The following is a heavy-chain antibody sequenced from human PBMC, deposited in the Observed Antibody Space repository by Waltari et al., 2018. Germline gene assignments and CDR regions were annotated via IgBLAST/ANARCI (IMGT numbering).Heavy chain of an antibody. CDR1: GFTFSSYG. CDR2: IWYDGSNK. Sequence: QVQLVESGGGVVQPGRSLRLSCAASGFTFSSYGMHWVRQAPGKGLEWVAVIWYDGSNKYYADSVKGRFTISRDNSKNTLYLQMNSLRAEDTAMYYCAKDMEAARSWEVDAFDIWGQGTMVTVSS. D-gene: IGHD6-6*01. CDR3: AKDMEAARSWEVDAFDI. V-gene: IGHV3-30*18. J-gene: IGHJ3*02.